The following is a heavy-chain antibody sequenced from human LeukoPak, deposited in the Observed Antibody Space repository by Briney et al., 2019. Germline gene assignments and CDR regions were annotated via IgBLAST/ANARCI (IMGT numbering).Heavy chain of an antibody. J-gene: IGHJ5*02. V-gene: IGHV4-59*01. Sequence: SETLSLTCTVSGGSISGYYWSWIRQSPGRGLEWMGYIHYSGSTDYNPSLKSRVTMSVDTSKNQCSLKLSSVTAADAAVYYCALEGYYDSSGYYNNWFDPWGQGTLVTVSS. CDR1: GGSISGYY. CDR3: ALEGYYDSSGYYNNWFDP. CDR2: IHYSGST. D-gene: IGHD3-22*01.